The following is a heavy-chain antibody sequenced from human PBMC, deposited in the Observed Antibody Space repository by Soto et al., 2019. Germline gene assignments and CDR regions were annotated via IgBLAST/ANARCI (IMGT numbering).Heavy chain of an antibody. Sequence: SETLSLTCTVSGDSMTISDFLWGWVRQSPGKGLEWIGGIYYSGSAYYNPSLGSRATLSVDTSRNQFFLSVTSVTAADTAVYYCERPLYAHWAFGIWGQGKLVT. CDR3: ERPLYAHWAFGI. CDR2: IYYSGSA. V-gene: IGHV4-39*01. D-gene: IGHD2-2*01. CDR1: GDSMTISDFL. J-gene: IGHJ3*02.